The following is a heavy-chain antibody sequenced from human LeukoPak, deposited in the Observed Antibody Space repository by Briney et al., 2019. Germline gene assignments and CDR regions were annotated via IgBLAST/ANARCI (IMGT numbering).Heavy chain of an antibody. D-gene: IGHD3-22*01. CDR2: IKSKTDGGTT. J-gene: IGHJ4*02. V-gene: IGHV3-15*01. CDR3: TTTGGNGDSSGYYLAGYYFDY. CDR1: GFTFSNAW. Sequence: GGSLRLSCAASGFTFSNAWMSWVRQAPGKGLEWVGRIKSKTDGGTTDYAAPVKGRFTISRDDSKNTLYLQMNSLKTEDTAVYYCTTTGGNGDSSGYYLAGYYFDYWGQGTLVTVSS.